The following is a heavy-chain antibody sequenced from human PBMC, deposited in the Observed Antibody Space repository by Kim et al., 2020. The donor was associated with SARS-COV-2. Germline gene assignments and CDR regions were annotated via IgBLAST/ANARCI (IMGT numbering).Heavy chain of an antibody. Sequence: GGSLRLSCAASGFTFSSYEMNWVRQAPGKGLEWVSYISSSGSTIYYADSVKGRFTISRDNAKNSLYLQMNSLRAEDTAVYYCARVSGEGGYLGSGDPYYFDYWGQGTLVTVSS. CDR1: GFTFSSYE. CDR2: ISSSGSTI. J-gene: IGHJ4*02. CDR3: ARVSGEGGYLGSGDPYYFDY. D-gene: IGHD2-15*01. V-gene: IGHV3-48*03.